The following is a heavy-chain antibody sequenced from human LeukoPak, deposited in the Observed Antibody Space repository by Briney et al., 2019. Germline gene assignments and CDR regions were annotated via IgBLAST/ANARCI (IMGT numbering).Heavy chain of an antibody. CDR1: GYTFTSYG. J-gene: IGHJ5*02. CDR2: ISAYNGNT. D-gene: IGHD5-18*01. CDR3: ARAPGIVDTARVGTVWFDP. Sequence: ASVKVSCKASGYTFTSYGISWVRQAPGQRLEWMGWISAYNGNTNYAQKLQGRVTMTTDTSTSTAYMELRSLRSDDTAVYYCARAPGIVDTARVGTVWFDPWGQGTLVTVSS. V-gene: IGHV1-18*01.